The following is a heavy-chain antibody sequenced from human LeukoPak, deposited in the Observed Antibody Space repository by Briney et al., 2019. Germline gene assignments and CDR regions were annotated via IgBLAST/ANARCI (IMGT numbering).Heavy chain of an antibody. V-gene: IGHV4-30-2*05. CDR2: IYYSGST. Sequence: LRLSCAASGFTFSSCAMSWVRQPPGKGLEWIGYIYYSGSTYYNPSLKSRVTISVDTSKNQFSLKLSSVTAADTAVYYCARVRYSRVDYWGQGTLVTVSS. J-gene: IGHJ4*02. CDR1: GFTFSSCA. CDR3: ARVRYSRVDY. D-gene: IGHD1-1*01.